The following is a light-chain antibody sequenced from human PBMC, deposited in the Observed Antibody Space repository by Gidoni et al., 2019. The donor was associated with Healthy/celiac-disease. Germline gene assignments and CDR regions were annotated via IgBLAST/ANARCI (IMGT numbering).Light chain of an antibody. CDR1: SSNLGSNT. J-gene: IGLJ3*02. CDR2: SNN. Sequence: QPVLTDTPSASGTPGQRVTISCSGSSSNLGSNTVNWYQQLTGTAPKLLIYSNNQRPSGVPDRFSGSKSGTSASLAISGLQSEDEADYYCAAWDDSLNGWVFGGGTKLTVL. CDR3: AAWDDSLNGWV. V-gene: IGLV1-44*01.